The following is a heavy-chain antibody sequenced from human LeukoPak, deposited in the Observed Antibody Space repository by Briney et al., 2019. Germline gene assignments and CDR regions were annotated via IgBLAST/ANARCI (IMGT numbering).Heavy chain of an antibody. V-gene: IGHV4-59*04. J-gene: IGHJ4*02. D-gene: IGHD3-3*01. CDR3: ATGGEYDFWSGYYDY. CDR2: IYYSGST. CDR1: GGSISSYY. Sequence: SETLSLTCTVSGGSISSYYWSWIRQPPGKGLEWMGYIYYSGSTYYNPSLKSRVTISVDTSKNQFSLKLSSVTAADTAVYYCATGGEYDFWSGYYDYWGQGTLVTVSS.